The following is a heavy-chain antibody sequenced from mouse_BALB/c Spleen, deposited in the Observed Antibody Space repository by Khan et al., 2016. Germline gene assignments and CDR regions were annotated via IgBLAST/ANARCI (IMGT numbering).Heavy chain of an antibody. V-gene: IGHV10S3*01. Sequence: EVQLVETGGGLVQPKGSLKLSCAASGFTFNTNAMNWVRQAPGKGLEWVARIRSKSNNYATYYADSVKDRFTISRDDSQSMLYLPMNNLKTEDTAMYYCVRDMITRAYWGQGTLVTVSA. D-gene: IGHD2-4*01. CDR2: IRSKSNNYAT. J-gene: IGHJ3*01. CDR1: GFTFNTNA. CDR3: VRDMITRAY.